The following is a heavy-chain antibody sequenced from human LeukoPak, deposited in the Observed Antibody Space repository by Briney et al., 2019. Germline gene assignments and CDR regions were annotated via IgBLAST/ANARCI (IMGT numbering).Heavy chain of an antibody. CDR3: ARQSGPAAIYYYYYMDV. D-gene: IGHD2-2*01. CDR2: IYHSGST. J-gene: IGHJ6*03. CDR1: GYSISSGYY. Sequence: SETLSLTCAVSGYSISSGYYWGWIRQPPGKGQEWIGSIYHSGSTYYNPSLKSRVTISVDTSKNQFSLKLSSVTAADTAVYYCARQSGPAAIYYYYYMDVWGKGTTVTVSS. V-gene: IGHV4-38-2*01.